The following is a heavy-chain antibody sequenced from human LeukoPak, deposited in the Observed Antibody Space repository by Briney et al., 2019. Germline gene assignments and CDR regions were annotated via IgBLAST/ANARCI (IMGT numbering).Heavy chain of an antibody. J-gene: IGHJ3*02. CDR1: GFTFSSYW. V-gene: IGHV3-7*03. CDR2: MKQDGSEK. CDR3: ARALVLRYFDWLSPGMGAFDI. D-gene: IGHD3-9*01. Sequence: PGGSLRLSCAASGFTFSSYWMSWVRQAPGKGLEWVANMKQDGSEKYYVDSVKGRFTISRDNAKNSLYLQMNSLRAEDTAVYYCARALVLRYFDWLSPGMGAFDIWGQGTMVTVSS.